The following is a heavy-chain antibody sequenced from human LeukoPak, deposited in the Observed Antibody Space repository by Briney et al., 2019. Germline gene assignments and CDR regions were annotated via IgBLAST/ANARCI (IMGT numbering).Heavy chain of an antibody. D-gene: IGHD1-26*01. CDR1: GYTFTSYA. Sequence: GASVKVSCKASGYTFTSYAMHWVRQAPGQRPEWMGWINAGNGNTKYSQKFQGRVTITRDTSASTAYMELSSLRSENTAVYYCARPGGSYGSRSFDYWGQGTLVTVSS. CDR3: ARPGGSYGSRSFDY. V-gene: IGHV1-3*01. CDR2: INAGNGNT. J-gene: IGHJ4*02.